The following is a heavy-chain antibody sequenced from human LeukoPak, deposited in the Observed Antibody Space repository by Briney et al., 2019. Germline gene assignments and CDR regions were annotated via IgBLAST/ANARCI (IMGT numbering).Heavy chain of an antibody. V-gene: IGHV1-2*02. J-gene: IGHJ6*02. CDR3: ARVPLGACSSTSCYYGMDV. D-gene: IGHD2-2*01. Sequence: ASVTVSCKASGYTFTGYYMHWVRQAPGKGLEWMGWINPNSGGTNYAQKFQGRVTMTRDTSISTAYMELSRLRSDDTAVYYCARVPLGACSSTSCYYGMDVWGQGTTVTVSS. CDR2: INPNSGGT. CDR1: GYTFTGYY.